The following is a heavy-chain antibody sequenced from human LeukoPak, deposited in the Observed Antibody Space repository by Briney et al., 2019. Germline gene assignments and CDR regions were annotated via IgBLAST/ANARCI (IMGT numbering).Heavy chain of an antibody. J-gene: IGHJ6*03. CDR1: GYTFTAYY. CDR3: ARDGGLGARGYGNNYYYYYMDV. CDR2: INPKSGGT. D-gene: IGHD5-18*01. V-gene: IGHV1-2*02. Sequence: VKVSCKASGYTFTAYYMHWVRQAPGQGLEWMGWINPKSGGTNYPQKFQGRVTMTRDTSISTAYMELSRLRSDDTAVYYCARDGGLGARGYGNNYYYYYMDVWGKGTTVTVSS.